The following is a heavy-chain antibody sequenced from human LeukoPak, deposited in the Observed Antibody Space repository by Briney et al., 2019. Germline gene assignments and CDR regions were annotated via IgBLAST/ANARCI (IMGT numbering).Heavy chain of an antibody. CDR2: IYYSGST. D-gene: IGHD3-10*01. CDR3: ARVGADGSGFLFDY. J-gene: IGHJ4*02. V-gene: IGHV4-59*12. Sequence: SETLSLTCTVSGGSISSYYWSWIRQPPGKGLEWIGYIYYSGSTNYNPSLKSRVTISVDTSKNQFSLKLSSVSAADTAVYYCARVGADGSGFLFDYWGQGTLVAVSS. CDR1: GGSISSYY.